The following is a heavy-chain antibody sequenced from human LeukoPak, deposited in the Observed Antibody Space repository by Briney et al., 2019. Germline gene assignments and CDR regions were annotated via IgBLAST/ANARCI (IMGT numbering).Heavy chain of an antibody. CDR1: GGSISSGSYY. CDR2: IYTSGST. CDR3: ARAGLWGDYYYYYMDV. Sequence: PSQTLSLTCTVSGGSISSGSYYWSWIRQPAGKGLEWIGRIYTSGSTNYNPSLKSRVTISVDTSKNQFSLKLSSVTAADTAVYYCARAGLWGDYYYYYMDVWGKGTTVTVSS. J-gene: IGHJ6*03. D-gene: IGHD3-16*01. V-gene: IGHV4-61*02.